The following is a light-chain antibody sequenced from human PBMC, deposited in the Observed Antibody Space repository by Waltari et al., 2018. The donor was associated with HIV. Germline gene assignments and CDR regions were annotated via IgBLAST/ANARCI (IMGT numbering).Light chain of an antibody. CDR1: SSNIGTNY. CDR2: RDN. CDR3: AAWDDSLDGFYV. J-gene: IGLJ1*01. V-gene: IGLV1-47*01. Sequence: QSVLTQPPSASATPGQRVTISCSGSSSNIGTNYVFWLQQLPGTAPQLLIFRDNERPSGVPDRFSGSRSGTSASLVISGLRSEDEAEYYCAAWDDSLDGFYVFGSGTRVTVL.